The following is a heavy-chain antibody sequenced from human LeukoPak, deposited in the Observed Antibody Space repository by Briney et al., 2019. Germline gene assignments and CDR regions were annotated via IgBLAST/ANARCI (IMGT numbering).Heavy chain of an antibody. Sequence: SVTVSCKASGGTFSSYAISWVRQAPGQGLEWMGRIIPILGIANYAQKFQGRVTITADKSTSTAYMELSSLRSEDTAVYYCAREWSGPGYYYYGMDVWGQGTTVTVSS. CDR3: AREWSGPGYYYYGMDV. J-gene: IGHJ6*02. D-gene: IGHD3-10*01. CDR1: GGTFSSYA. V-gene: IGHV1-69*04. CDR2: IIPILGIA.